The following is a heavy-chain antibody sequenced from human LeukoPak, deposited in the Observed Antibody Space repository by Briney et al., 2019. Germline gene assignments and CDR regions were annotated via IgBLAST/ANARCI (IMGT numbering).Heavy chain of an antibody. V-gene: IGHV3-30-3*01. CDR2: ISYDGSNK. Sequence: QPGGSLRLSCPPSGFTFSSYAMHWVRQAPGKGLEWVAVISYDGSNKYYADSVKGRFTISRDNSKNTLYLQMNSVRAEDTAVYYCAREERLGYYYYYYMVVWGKGTTVTVSS. CDR1: GFTFSSYA. D-gene: IGHD3-16*01. J-gene: IGHJ6*03. CDR3: AREERLGYYYYYYMVV.